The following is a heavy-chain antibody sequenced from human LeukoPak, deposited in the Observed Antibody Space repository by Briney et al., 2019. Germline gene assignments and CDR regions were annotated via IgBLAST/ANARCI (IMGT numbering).Heavy chain of an antibody. J-gene: IGHJ4*02. CDR1: GFTFSSYS. D-gene: IGHD1-26*01. CDR3: ARVGWELEWDY. Sequence: HPGGSLRLSCAASGFTFSSYSMNWVRQAPGKGLEWVSYISSSSSTIYYADSVKGRFTISRDNAKNSLYLQMNSLRAEDTAVYYCARVGWELEWDYWGQGTLVTVSS. CDR2: ISSSSSTI. V-gene: IGHV3-48*01.